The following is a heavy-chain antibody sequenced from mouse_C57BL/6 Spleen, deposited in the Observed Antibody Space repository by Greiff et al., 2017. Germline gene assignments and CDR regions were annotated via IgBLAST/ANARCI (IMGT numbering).Heavy chain of an antibody. CDR2: IDPSDSYT. V-gene: IGHV1-59*01. CDR1: GYTFTSYW. Sequence: QVQLQQPGAELVRPGTSVKLSCKASGYTFTSYWMHWVKQRPGQGLEWIGVIDPSDSYTNYNQKFKGKATLTVDTSSSTAYMQLRSLASEDSAVYYCARGALGAYWGQGTLVTVSA. CDR3: ARGALGAY. J-gene: IGHJ3*01.